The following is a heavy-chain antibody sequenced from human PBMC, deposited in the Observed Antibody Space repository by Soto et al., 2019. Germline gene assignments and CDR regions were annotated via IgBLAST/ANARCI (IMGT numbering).Heavy chain of an antibody. V-gene: IGHV3-11*01. CDR1: GFAFRDYY. J-gene: IGHJ2*01. CDR3: ARANWYLDV. Sequence: GGSLRLSCAASGFAFRDYYMSWIRQAPGKGLEWISHISSGNTIYYADSVKGRFTISRDNAKNSLYLQMNSLRAEDTAVYYCARANWYLDVWGRGTLVTVSS. CDR2: ISSGNTI.